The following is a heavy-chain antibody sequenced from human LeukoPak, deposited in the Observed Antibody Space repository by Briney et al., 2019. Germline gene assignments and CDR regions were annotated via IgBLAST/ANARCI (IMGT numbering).Heavy chain of an antibody. Sequence: PSETLSLTCTVSGGSIRSYYWSWIRQPPGKGLEWIGYIYYSGSTNYNPSLKSRVTISVDTSKNQFSLKLSSVTAADTAVYYCARGRIVEIGDAFDIWGQGTMVTVSS. CDR3: ARGRIVEIGDAFDI. J-gene: IGHJ3*02. CDR1: GGSIRSYY. CDR2: IYYSGST. D-gene: IGHD1-26*01. V-gene: IGHV4-59*01.